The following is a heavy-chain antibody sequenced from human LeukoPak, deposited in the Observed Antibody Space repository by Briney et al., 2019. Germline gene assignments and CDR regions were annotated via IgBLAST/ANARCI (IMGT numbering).Heavy chain of an antibody. CDR2: ISSSGSTI. Sequence: GGSLRLSCAASGFTFSSYEMNWVRKAPGKGLEWVSYISSSGSTIYYADSVKGRFTISRDNAKNTLHLQMNSLRAEDTAVYYCARGERYFDYWGQGTLVTVSS. CDR3: ARGERYFDY. CDR1: GFTFSSYE. J-gene: IGHJ4*02. V-gene: IGHV3-48*03.